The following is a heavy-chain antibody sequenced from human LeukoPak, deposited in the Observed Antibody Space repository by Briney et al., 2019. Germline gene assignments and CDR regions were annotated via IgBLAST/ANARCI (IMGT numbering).Heavy chain of an antibody. CDR2: ISSSGGSR. J-gene: IGHJ4*02. Sequence: PGGSLRLSCAASGFTFSDYYMSWIRQAPGKGLEWVSYISSSGGSRYYADSVKGRFTISRDNSKNTLYLQMNSLRAEDTAVYYCARVGSNFDYWGQGTLVTVSS. CDR1: GFTFSDYY. V-gene: IGHV3-11*01. D-gene: IGHD2/OR15-2a*01. CDR3: ARVGSNFDY.